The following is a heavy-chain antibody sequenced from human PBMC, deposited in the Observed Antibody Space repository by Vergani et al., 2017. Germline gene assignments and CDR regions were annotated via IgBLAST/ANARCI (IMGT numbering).Heavy chain of an antibody. CDR2: IYDNGNT. D-gene: IGHD5-24*01. Sequence: QLQLQESGPGLVKPSETLSLTCAVSGVSIKSRSYYWGWIRQSPGKGLEWIGSIYDNGNTYYNPSLKSRVAISVDTSKNKVSLNLGSVTAADTAVYYCARNRAIELAGRMHYYYAIDVWGQGTTVTVSS. CDR1: GVSIKSRSYY. V-gene: IGHV4-39*01. CDR3: ARNRAIELAGRMHYYYAIDV. J-gene: IGHJ6*02.